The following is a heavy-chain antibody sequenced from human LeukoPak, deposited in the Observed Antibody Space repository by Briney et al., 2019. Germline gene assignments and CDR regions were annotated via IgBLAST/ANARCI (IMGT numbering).Heavy chain of an antibody. J-gene: IGHJ4*02. V-gene: IGHV4-4*07. CDR2: IYTSGST. D-gene: IGHD3-22*01. CDR3: AREVSDSSGYWYYFDY. CDR1: GDSITSYY. Sequence: SETLSLTCTVSGDSITSYYWSWIRQSAEKGLEWIGRIYTSGSTNYNPSLKSRVTMSVDTSKNQFSLKLSSVTAADTAVYYCAREVSDSSGYWYYFDYWGQGTLVTVSS.